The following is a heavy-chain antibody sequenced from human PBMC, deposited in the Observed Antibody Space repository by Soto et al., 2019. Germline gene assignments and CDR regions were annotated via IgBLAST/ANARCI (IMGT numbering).Heavy chain of an antibody. Sequence: QVQLVQSGAEVKKPGSSVTVSCQGSGGTFSNSVISWVRQAPGQGLEWMGGIIPIFDTTNYAQKFQGRVTIIADESTSTGYMELASLRSEDTAVYYCARAPILTVKTIYENYFAYWGQGTLVTVAS. CDR3: ARAPILTVKTIYENYFAY. D-gene: IGHD1-20*01. V-gene: IGHV1-69*01. CDR2: IIPIFDTT. J-gene: IGHJ4*02. CDR1: GGTFSNSV.